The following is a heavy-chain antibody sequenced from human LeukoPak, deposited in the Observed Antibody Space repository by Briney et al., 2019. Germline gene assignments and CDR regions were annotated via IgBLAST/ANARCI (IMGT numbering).Heavy chain of an antibody. CDR1: GFPFSSYA. Sequence: GSLRPFCAASGFPFSSYAMRWGRPAPGEGLEWVSAISGSGGSTYYADSVKGRFTISRDNSKNTLYLQMNSLRAEDTAVYYCAKDEQWLVLGYFDYWGQGTLVTVSS. D-gene: IGHD6-19*01. CDR3: AKDEQWLVLGYFDY. CDR2: ISGSGGST. V-gene: IGHV3-23*01. J-gene: IGHJ4*02.